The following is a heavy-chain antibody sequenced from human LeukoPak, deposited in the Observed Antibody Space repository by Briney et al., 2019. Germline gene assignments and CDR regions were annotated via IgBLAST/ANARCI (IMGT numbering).Heavy chain of an antibody. Sequence: SETLSLTCAVYGGSFSGYYWSWIRQPPGKGLEWIGEINHSGSTNYNPSLKSRVTISVDKSKNQFSLKLSSVTAADTAVYYCARELRLGYCTNGVCYLYAFDIWGQGTMVTVSS. J-gene: IGHJ3*02. CDR2: INHSGST. CDR1: GGSFSGYY. CDR3: ARELRLGYCTNGVCYLYAFDI. D-gene: IGHD2-8*01. V-gene: IGHV4-34*01.